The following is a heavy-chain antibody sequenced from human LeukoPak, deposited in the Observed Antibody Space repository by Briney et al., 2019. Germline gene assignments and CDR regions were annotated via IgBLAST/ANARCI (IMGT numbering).Heavy chain of an antibody. J-gene: IGHJ4*02. CDR2: IYSSGTT. CDR1: GDSINNYY. D-gene: IGHD3-22*01. V-gene: IGHV4-59*01. CDR3: ARGRANYDSTGYYY. Sequence: SETLSLTCSVSGDSINNYYWTWIRQTPGKGLEWIGYIYSSGTTKYNPSLKSRVTIVIDTSRNKISLKLSSVTAADTAIYYCARGRANYDSTGYYYWGQGILVTVSS.